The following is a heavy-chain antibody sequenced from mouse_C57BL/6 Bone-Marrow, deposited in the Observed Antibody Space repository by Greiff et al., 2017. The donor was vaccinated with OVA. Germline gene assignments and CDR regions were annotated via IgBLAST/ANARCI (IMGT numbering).Heavy chain of an antibody. J-gene: IGHJ2*01. Sequence: ESGPGLVKPSQSLSLTCSVTGYSITSGYYWNWIRQFPGNKLKWMGYISYDGSNNYNPSLKNRISITRDTSKNQFFLKLNSVTTEDTATYYCARKLGRGDYWGQGTTLTVSS. CDR3: ARKLGRGDY. D-gene: IGHD4-1*01. CDR2: ISYDGSN. V-gene: IGHV3-6*01. CDR1: GYSITSGYY.